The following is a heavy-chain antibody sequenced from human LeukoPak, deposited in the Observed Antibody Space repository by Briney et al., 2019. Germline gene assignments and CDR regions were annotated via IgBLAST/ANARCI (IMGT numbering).Heavy chain of an antibody. CDR2: IYTSE. CDR1: GGSISSGGYY. J-gene: IGHJ6*03. V-gene: IGHV4-61*09. CDR3: ARGLYYYYYMDV. Sequence: SETLSLTCTVSGGSISSGGYYWSWIRQTAGKGLEWIGHIYTSEIYNPSLKSRVTISLDTSKNQFSLKLSSVTAADTAVYFCARGLYYYYYMDVWGKGTTVTVSS.